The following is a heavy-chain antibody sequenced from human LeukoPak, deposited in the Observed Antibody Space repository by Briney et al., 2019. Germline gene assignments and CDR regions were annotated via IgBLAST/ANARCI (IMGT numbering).Heavy chain of an antibody. D-gene: IGHD7-27*01. CDR2: TYYRSKWYN. V-gene: IGHV6-1*01. CDR1: GDSVSSNSAA. J-gene: IGHJ6*03. CDR3: ARDELPQRVWGWYYYYYMDV. Sequence: SQTLSLTCAISGDSVSSNSAAWNWIRQSPSRGLEWLGRTYYRSKWYNDYAVSVKSRITINPDTSKNQFSLQLNSVTPEDTAVYYCARDELPQRVWGWYYYYYMDVWGKGTTVTVSS.